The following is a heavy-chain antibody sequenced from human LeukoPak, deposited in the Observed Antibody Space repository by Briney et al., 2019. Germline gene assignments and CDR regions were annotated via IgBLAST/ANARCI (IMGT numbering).Heavy chain of an antibody. V-gene: IGHV3-74*01. D-gene: IGHD6-13*01. CDR3: ASFGDYSSSWYGDNWFDP. CDR1: GNYW. J-gene: IGHJ5*02. CDR2: INSDGSWT. Sequence: GGSLRLSCAASGNYWMHWVRQAPGKGLVWVSHINSDGSWTSYADSVKGRFTISKDNAKNTVYLQMNSLRAEDTAVYYCASFGDYSSSWYGDNWFDPWGQGTLVTVSS.